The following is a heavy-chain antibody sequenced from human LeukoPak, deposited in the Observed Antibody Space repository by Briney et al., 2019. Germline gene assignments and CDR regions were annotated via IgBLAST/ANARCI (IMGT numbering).Heavy chain of an antibody. CDR2: INPNSGGT. CDR3: ARVPYYDILTGYSPLDY. V-gene: IGHV1-2*02. Sequence: ASVKVSCKASGYTFTGYYMHWVRQAPGQGLEWMGWINPNSGGTNYAQRFQGRVTMTTDTSTSTAYMELRSLRSDDTAVYYCARVPYYDILTGYSPLDYWGQGTLVTVSS. J-gene: IGHJ4*02. CDR1: GYTFTGYY. D-gene: IGHD3-9*01.